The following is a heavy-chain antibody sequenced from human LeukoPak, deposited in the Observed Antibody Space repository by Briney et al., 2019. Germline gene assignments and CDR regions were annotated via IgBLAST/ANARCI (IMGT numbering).Heavy chain of an antibody. V-gene: IGHV3-30*04. CDR1: GITFSSYA. J-gene: IGHJ4*02. Sequence: GGSLRLSCAASGITFSSYAMHWVRQAPGKGLEWVAVISYDGSNKYYADSVKGRFTISRDNSKNTLYLQMNSLRAEDTAVYYCARAGDYHSFDYWGQGTLVTVSS. CDR2: ISYDGSNK. D-gene: IGHD4-17*01. CDR3: ARAGDYHSFDY.